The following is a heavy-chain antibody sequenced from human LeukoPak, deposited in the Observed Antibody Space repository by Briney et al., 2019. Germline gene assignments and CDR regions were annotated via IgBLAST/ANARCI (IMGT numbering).Heavy chain of an antibody. D-gene: IGHD3-10*01. J-gene: IGHJ4*02. CDR3: ARALAGSSHDY. CDR2: INGKSYYT. CDR1: GFTFSNAW. Sequence: PGGSLRLSCAASGFTFSNAWMTWVRQAPGKGLEWVSYINGKSYYTNYADSVRGRFTISRDNAKNSLYLQVNSLRTEDTAVYYCARALAGSSHDYWGQGTLVTVSS. V-gene: IGHV3-11*05.